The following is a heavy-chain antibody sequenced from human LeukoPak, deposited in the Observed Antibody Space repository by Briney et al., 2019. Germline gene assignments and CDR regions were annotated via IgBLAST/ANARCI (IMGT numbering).Heavy chain of an antibody. Sequence: SETLSLTCNVSGGSISSSTYYWGWIRQPPGKGLEWIGSIYYSGSPYDNPSLKSRVTISVDTSKNQFSLKLSSATAADTAVYYCARHGGDYGYYTFDIWGQGTMVTVSP. D-gene: IGHD2-21*02. CDR2: IYYSGSP. CDR1: GGSISSSTYY. J-gene: IGHJ3*02. V-gene: IGHV4-39*01. CDR3: ARHGGDYGYYTFDI.